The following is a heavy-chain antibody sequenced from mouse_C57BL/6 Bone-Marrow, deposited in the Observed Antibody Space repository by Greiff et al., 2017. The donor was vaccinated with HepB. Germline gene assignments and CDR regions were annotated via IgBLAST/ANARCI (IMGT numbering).Heavy chain of an antibody. D-gene: IGHD2-3*01. CDR3: AKRWLLPLYALDY. V-gene: IGHV1-64*01. Sequence: QVQLQQPGAELVKPGASVKLSCKASGYTFTSYWMHWVKQRPGQGLEWIGMIHPNSGITNYNEKFKSKATLTVDKSSSTAYMQLSSLTSEDSAVYYCAKRWLLPLYALDYWGQGTSVTVSS. CDR1: GYTFTSYW. CDR2: IHPNSGIT. J-gene: IGHJ4*01.